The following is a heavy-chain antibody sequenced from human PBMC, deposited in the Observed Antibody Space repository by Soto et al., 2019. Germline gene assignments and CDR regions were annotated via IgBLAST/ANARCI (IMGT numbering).Heavy chain of an antibody. V-gene: IGHV3-74*01. J-gene: IGHJ6*03. D-gene: IGHD3-10*01. CDR2: INSDGSRT. CDR1: GFTFSSYW. CDR3: ARIGTGYYYMDV. Sequence: EVQLEESGGGLVQPGGSLRLSCGASGFTFSSYWMHWVRQAPGKGLVWVSRINSDGSRTNYADSVKGRFTISRDNAKNTVSLQMNSLSAEDTAVYYCARIGTGYYYMDVWGKGTTVTVSS.